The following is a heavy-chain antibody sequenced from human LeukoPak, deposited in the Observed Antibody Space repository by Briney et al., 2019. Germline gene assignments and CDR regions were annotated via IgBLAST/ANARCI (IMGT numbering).Heavy chain of an antibody. V-gene: IGHV3-30*04. D-gene: IGHD3-22*01. CDR2: ISYDGSNK. CDR3: AREEYYHDSSCYYPVYYFDH. J-gene: IGHJ4*02. CDR1: GFTFSSYP. Sequence: PGRSLRLSCAASGFTFSSYPMHWVRQAPGKGLEWVAIISYDGSNKHYADSVKGRFTISRDNSKNTVSLQMNSLRAEDTAVYYCAREEYYHDSSCYYPVYYFDHWGQGTLVTGSS.